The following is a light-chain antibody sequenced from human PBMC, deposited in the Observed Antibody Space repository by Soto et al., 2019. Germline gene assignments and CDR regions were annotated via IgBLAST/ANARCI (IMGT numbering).Light chain of an antibody. Sequence: IVMPESPAPLSVSPGERVTLSCRASQSVDINLAWYQQKPGQAPRLLIYGASTRATDMPGRFSGRGAGAEFTLTISSLQSEDFAVYYCQQYRSWPRTFCQGTKVDIK. CDR2: GAS. CDR1: QSVDIN. V-gene: IGKV3-15*01. J-gene: IGKJ1*01. CDR3: QQYRSWPRT.